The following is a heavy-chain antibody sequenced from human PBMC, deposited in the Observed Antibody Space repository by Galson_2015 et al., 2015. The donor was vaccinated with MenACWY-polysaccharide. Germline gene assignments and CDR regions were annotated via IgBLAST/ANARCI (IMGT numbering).Heavy chain of an antibody. J-gene: IGHJ4*02. CDR2: IIPTFGTA. Sequence: SVKVSCKASGGTFSSYAISWVRQAPGQGLEWMGGIIPTFGTANYAQKFQGRVTITADESTSTAYMELSSLRSEDTAVYYCASEKGGNSVYFDFWGQGTLVTVSS. V-gene: IGHV1-69*13. D-gene: IGHD4-23*01. CDR3: ASEKGGNSVYFDF. CDR1: GGTFSSYA.